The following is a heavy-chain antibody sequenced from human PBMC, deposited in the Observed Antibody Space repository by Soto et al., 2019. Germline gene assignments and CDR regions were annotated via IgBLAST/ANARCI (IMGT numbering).Heavy chain of an antibody. D-gene: IGHD6-13*01. V-gene: IGHV3-11*01. CDR2: ISSSGSVR. Sequence: QVHLVESGGGLVKPGGSLRLSCAASGFTFSDFYMGWIRQAPGKGLEWVSYISSSGSVRYYAESVNGRFTISRDNAKDSLFLQMDSLRAEDTAIYFCARDRAAGYDSWGQGTLVTVSS. J-gene: IGHJ4*02. CDR1: GFTFSDFY. CDR3: ARDRAAGYDS.